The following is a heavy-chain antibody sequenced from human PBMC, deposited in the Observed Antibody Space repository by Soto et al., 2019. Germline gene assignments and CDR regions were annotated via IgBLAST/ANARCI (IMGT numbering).Heavy chain of an antibody. CDR2: ISATGGST. D-gene: IGHD1-20*01. CDR3: VKGGVTGPKRNWFDP. J-gene: IGHJ5*02. Sequence: SLRLSCSASGFTFNSYAMHWVRQAPGKGLEYVSGISATGGSTYHADSVKGRVTISRDNPKNTLYLQLTSLRIDDTAVYYCVKGGVTGPKRNWFDPWGQGALVTVSS. V-gene: IGHV3-64D*06. CDR1: GFTFNSYA.